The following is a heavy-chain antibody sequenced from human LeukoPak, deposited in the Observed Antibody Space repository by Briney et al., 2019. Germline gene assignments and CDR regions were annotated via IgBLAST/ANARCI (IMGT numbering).Heavy chain of an antibody. D-gene: IGHD3-10*01. CDR1: GYTFTSYD. CDR3: ARHPPMRITMVRGVAHFDY. Sequence: GASVKVSCKASGYTFTSYDINWVRQATGQGLEWMGWMNPNSGNTGYAQKFQGRVTMTRNTSISTAYMELSSLRSEDTAVYYCARHPPMRITMVRGVAHFDYWGQGTLVTVSS. CDR2: MNPNSGNT. V-gene: IGHV1-8*01. J-gene: IGHJ4*02.